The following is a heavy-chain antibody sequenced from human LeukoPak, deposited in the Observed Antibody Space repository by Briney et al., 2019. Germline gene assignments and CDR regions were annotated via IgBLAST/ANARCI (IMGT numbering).Heavy chain of an antibody. J-gene: IGHJ4*02. V-gene: IGHV3-23*01. D-gene: IGHD1-7*01. CDR1: GFTFNSHA. CDR2: ISGSGGST. Sequence: GGSLRLSCAASGFTFNSHAMRWVRQAPEKALEWVSAISGSGGSTYYADSVKGRFTISRDNSKNTLYLQMNSLRAEDTAVYYCAKLGELPQFDYWGQGTLVTVSS. CDR3: AKLGELPQFDY.